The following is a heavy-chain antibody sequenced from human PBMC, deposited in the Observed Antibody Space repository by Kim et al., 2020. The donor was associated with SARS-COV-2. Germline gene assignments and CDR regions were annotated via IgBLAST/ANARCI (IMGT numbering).Heavy chain of an antibody. Sequence: GGSLRLSCAASGFTVSNDYMAWVRQAPGRGLEWVSLIYSDGSTFYPDSVKGRFTISRDNSENTLYLQMNSLRTEDTAVYYCARRFTGDDYLAYWGQGTLV. CDR1: GFTVSNDY. CDR2: IYSDGST. D-gene: IGHD5-12*01. V-gene: IGHV3-53*01. J-gene: IGHJ4*02. CDR3: ARRFTGDDYLAY.